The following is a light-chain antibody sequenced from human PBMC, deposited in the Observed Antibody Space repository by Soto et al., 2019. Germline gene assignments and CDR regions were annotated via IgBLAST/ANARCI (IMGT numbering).Light chain of an antibody. Sequence: QSVLTQPPSVSGAPGQRVTISCTGSSSNIGATYHVHWYQQLPGTAPKLLIYGNSNRPSGVPDRFSGSKSGTSASLAITGLQAEDEADHYCQSYDSSLSGSVFGGGTKVTVL. CDR1: SSNIGATYH. J-gene: IGLJ3*02. CDR3: QSYDSSLSGSV. CDR2: GNS. V-gene: IGLV1-40*01.